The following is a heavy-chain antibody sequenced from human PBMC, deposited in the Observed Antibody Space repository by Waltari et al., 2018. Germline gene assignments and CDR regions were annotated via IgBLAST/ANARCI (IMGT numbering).Heavy chain of an antibody. J-gene: IGHJ3*02. D-gene: IGHD6-13*01. CDR3: ARQIRGVAAAGDPFDM. CDR2: IYPRDSDT. CDR1: GFRFPTYW. Sequence: EVQLVQSGAEVKKPGESLKISCKGSGFRFPTYWIGWVRNMPGKGLEWMGIIYPRDSDTRYSPSFQGQAPISADKSISTAYLQWSSLKASDTAMYYCARQIRGVAAAGDPFDMWGQGTRVTVSS. V-gene: IGHV5-51*01.